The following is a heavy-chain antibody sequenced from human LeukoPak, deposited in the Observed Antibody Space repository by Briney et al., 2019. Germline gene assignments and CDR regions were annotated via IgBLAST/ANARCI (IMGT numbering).Heavy chain of an antibody. CDR1: GGTFSSYA. CDR2: IIPILGIA. J-gene: IGHJ4*02. D-gene: IGHD4-17*01. Sequence: SVKVSCKASGGTFSSYAISWVRQAPGQGLEWMGRIIPILGIANYAQKFQGRVTITADKSTSTAYMELSSLRSEDTAVYYCARGRTTGPIDYWGQGTLVTVSS. V-gene: IGHV1-69*04. CDR3: ARGRTTGPIDY.